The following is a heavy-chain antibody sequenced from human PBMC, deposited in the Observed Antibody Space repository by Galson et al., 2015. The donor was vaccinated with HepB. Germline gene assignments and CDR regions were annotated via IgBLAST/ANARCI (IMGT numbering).Heavy chain of an antibody. CDR2: IDWDDDK. Sequence: PALVKPTQTLTLTCTFSGFSLSTSGMCVSWIRQPPGKALEWLALIDWDDDKYYSTSLKTRLTISKDTSKNQVVLTMTNMDPVDTATYYCARIKWDSSSVIPFDIWGQGTMVTVSA. J-gene: IGHJ3*02. D-gene: IGHD6-13*01. CDR3: ARIKWDSSSVIPFDI. CDR1: GFSLSTSGMC. V-gene: IGHV2-70*01.